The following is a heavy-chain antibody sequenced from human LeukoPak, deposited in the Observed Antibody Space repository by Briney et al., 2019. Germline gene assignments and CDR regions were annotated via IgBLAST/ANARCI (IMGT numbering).Heavy chain of an antibody. CDR2: ISWNSGSI. V-gene: IGHV3-9*01. CDR1: GFTFDDYA. J-gene: IGHJ4*02. D-gene: IGHD6-13*01. CDR3: AKGSWQQLAPTDFDY. Sequence: GGSLRLPCAASGFTFDDYAMHWVRHAPGKGLEWVSGISWNSGSIGYADSVKGRFTISRDNAKNSLYLQMNSLRAEDTALYYCAKGSWQQLAPTDFDYWGQGTLVTVSS.